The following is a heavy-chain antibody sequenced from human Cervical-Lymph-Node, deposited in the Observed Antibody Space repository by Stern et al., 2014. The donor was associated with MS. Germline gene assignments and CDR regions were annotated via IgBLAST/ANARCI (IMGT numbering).Heavy chain of an antibody. V-gene: IGHV1-8*01. J-gene: IGHJ6*02. CDR1: GYTFISYD. CDR3: VRGGFSYGYGLDA. CDR2: MNPNNANT. Sequence: VQLVQSGSQVRKPGASVKVSCKASGYTFISYDIFWVRQAPGQGLEWMGWMNPNNANTGHAQKFQGRVTMTRNISISTAYMELSSLRSDDTAVYYCVRGGFSYGYGLDAWGQGTAVIVSS. D-gene: IGHD5-18*01.